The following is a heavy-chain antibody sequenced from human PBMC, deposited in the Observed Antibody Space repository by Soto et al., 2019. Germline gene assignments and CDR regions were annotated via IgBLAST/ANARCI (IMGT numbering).Heavy chain of an antibody. CDR3: ATRGSGRHHFDF. J-gene: IGHJ4*02. CDR1: GGSISSVNYY. D-gene: IGHD3-16*01. Sequence: KPSETLSLTCTVSGGSISSVNYYWSWIRRHPGKGLEWIGYIHYSGNTYYNPSLKSRTTLAVDTSKNQFSLKLSSVTAADTAVYYCATRGSGRHHFDFWGLGTLVTVSS. CDR2: IHYSGNT. V-gene: IGHV4-31*03.